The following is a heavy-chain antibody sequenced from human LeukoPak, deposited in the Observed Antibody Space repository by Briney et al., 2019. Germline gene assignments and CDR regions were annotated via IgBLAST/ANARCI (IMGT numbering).Heavy chain of an antibody. Sequence: GGSLRLSCAASGFTFSSYAMSWVRQAPGKGLEWVSAISGSGGSTYYADSVKGRFTISRDNAKNSLYLQMNSLRAEDTAVYYCARGFGFLEWLFLYWGQGTLVTVSS. V-gene: IGHV3-23*01. D-gene: IGHD3-3*01. CDR2: ISGSGGST. CDR1: GFTFSSYA. J-gene: IGHJ4*02. CDR3: ARGFGFLEWLFLY.